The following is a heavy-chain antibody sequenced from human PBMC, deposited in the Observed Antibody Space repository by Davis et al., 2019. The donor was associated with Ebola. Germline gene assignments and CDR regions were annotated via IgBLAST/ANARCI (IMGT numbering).Heavy chain of an antibody. Sequence: SETLSLTCAVYGGSFSGYYWSWIRQPPGKGLEWIGEINHSGSTNYNPSLKSRVTISVDTSKNQFFLKLSSVTAADTAVYYCARGRHYYYYYYGMDVWGQGTTVTVSS. CDR3: ARGRHYYYYYYGMDV. J-gene: IGHJ6*02. V-gene: IGHV4-34*01. CDR2: INHSGST. CDR1: GGSFSGYY.